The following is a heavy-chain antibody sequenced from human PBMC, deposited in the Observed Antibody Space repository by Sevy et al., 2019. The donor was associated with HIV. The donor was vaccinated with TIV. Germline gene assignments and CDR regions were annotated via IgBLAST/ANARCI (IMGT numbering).Heavy chain of an antibody. V-gene: IGHV3-33*01. J-gene: IGHJ4*02. CDR2: IWYDGSNK. CDR1: GFTFSSYG. CDR3: ARDGSYSSTPAFDY. Sequence: GGCLRLSCAASGFTFSSYGMHWVRQAPGKGLEWVAVIWYDGSNKYYADSVKGRFTISRDNSKNTLYLQMNSLRAEDTAVYYCARDGSYSSTPAFDYWGQGTLVTVSS. D-gene: IGHD6-13*01.